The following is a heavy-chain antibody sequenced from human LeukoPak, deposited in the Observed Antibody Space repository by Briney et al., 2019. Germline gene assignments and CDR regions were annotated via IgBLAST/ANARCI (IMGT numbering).Heavy chain of an antibody. CDR2: IIPILGIA. J-gene: IGHJ6*02. V-gene: IGHV1-69*04. CDR3: ARDYYDSSGYYYYYGMDV. Sequence: ASVKVSCKASGGTFSSYAISWVRQAPGQGLEWMGRIIPILGIANYAQKFQGRVTITADKSTSTAYVELSSLRSEDTAVYYCARDYYDSSGYYYYYGMDVWGQGTTVTVSS. D-gene: IGHD3-22*01. CDR1: GGTFSSYA.